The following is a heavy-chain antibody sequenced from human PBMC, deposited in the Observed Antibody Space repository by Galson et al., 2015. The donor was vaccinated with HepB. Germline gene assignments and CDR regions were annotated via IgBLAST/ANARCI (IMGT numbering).Heavy chain of an antibody. J-gene: IGHJ3*02. CDR2: IYPGDSDT. CDR3: AIINTQAYCGGDCYYDPFDI. D-gene: IGHD2-21*01. Sequence: QSGAEVKKPGESLKISCKGSGYSFTSYWIGWVRQMPGKGLEWMGIIYPGDSDTRYSPSFQGQVTISADKSISTAYLQWSSLKASDTAMYDCAIINTQAYCGGDCYYDPFDIWGQGTMVTVSS. CDR1: GYSFTSYW. V-gene: IGHV5-51*03.